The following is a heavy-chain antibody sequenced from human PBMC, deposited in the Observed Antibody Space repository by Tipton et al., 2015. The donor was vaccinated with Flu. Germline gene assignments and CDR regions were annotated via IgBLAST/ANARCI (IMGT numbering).Heavy chain of an antibody. CDR3: ARTRGAAAVLYYFDY. CDR2: IYYSGST. D-gene: IGHD6-13*01. J-gene: IGHJ4*02. CDR1: GGSISSSSYY. Sequence: TLSLTCTVSGGSISSSSYYWGWIRQPPGKGLEWIGSIYYSGSTYYNPSLKSRVTISVDTSKNQFSLKLSSVTAADTAVYYCARTRGAAAVLYYFDYWGQGTLVTVSS. V-gene: IGHV4-39*01.